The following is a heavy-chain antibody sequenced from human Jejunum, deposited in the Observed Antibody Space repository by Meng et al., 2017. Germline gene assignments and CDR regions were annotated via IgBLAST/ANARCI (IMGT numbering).Heavy chain of an antibody. CDR3: ARDSPPVRGVIVDY. D-gene: IGHD3-10*01. CDR2: IYSSGST. CDR1: GGSLNNYY. Sequence: GSLRLSCTVSGGSLNNYYWCWIRQPAGKGLEWIGRIYSSGSTTYNPSLKSRVTMSVDTSGNQFSLKLSSVTAADTAIYYCARDSPPVRGVIVDYWGQGTLVTVSS. V-gene: IGHV4-4*07. J-gene: IGHJ4*02.